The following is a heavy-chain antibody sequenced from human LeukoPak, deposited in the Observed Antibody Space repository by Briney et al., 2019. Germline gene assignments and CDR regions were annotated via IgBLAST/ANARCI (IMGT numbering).Heavy chain of an antibody. V-gene: IGHV4-39*07. J-gene: IGHJ3*02. CDR3: ARGDYGRLSAFDI. CDR1: GGSISSSSYY. D-gene: IGHD4-17*01. Sequence: SETLSLTCTVSGGSISSSSYYWGWIRQPPGKGLEWIGSIYYSGSTYYNPSLKSRVTISVDTSKNQFSLKLSSVTAADTAVYYCARGDYGRLSAFDIWGQGTMVTVSS. CDR2: IYYSGST.